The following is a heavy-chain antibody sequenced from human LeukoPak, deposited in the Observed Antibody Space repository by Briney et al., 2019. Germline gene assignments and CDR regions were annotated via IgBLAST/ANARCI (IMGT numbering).Heavy chain of an antibody. V-gene: IGHV4-59*01. D-gene: IGHD3-16*01. Sequence: SETLSLTCTVSGGSISSYYWSWIRQPPGKGLECIGYIYYSGSTNYNPSLKSRVTISVDTSKNQFSLKLSSLTAADTAVYYCARDPRLAARGDDTWFDRWGQGTMVTVSS. CDR1: GGSISSYY. CDR2: IYYSGST. CDR3: ARDPRLAARGDDTWFDR. J-gene: IGHJ5*02.